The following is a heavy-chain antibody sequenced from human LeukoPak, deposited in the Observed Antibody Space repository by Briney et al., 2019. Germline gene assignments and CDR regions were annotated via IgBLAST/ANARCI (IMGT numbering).Heavy chain of an antibody. D-gene: IGHD2/OR15-2a*01. V-gene: IGHV3-23*01. Sequence: GGSLRLSCAASGFTFSSYAMTWVRQAPGKGLEWVSAISGSGGSTYYADSVKGRFIISRDNSKNTLYLQMNSLRAEDTAVYYCAKDLLARPDYWGQGTLVTVSS. CDR3: AKDLLARPDY. J-gene: IGHJ4*02. CDR1: GFTFSSYA. CDR2: ISGSGGST.